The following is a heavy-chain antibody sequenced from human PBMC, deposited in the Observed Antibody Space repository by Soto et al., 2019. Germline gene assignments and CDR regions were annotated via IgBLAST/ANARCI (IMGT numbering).Heavy chain of an antibody. CDR3: ATQTYYYDSNAFDI. Sequence: GGSLRLSCAASGFTFSSDGMHWVRQAPGKGLEWVAVISYDGSNKYYADSVKGRFTISRDNSKNTLYLQMNSLRAEDTAVYYCATQTYYYDSNAFDIWGQGTMVTVSS. CDR2: ISYDGSNK. CDR1: GFTFSSDG. V-gene: IGHV3-30*03. D-gene: IGHD3-22*01. J-gene: IGHJ3*02.